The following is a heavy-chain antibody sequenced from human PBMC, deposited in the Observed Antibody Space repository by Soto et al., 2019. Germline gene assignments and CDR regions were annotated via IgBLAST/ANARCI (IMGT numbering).Heavy chain of an antibody. CDR2: IYYSGST. Sequence: TLSLTCTVSGGSISSSSYYWGWIRQPPGKGLEWIGSIYYSGSTYYNPSLKSRVTISVDTSKNQFSLKLSSVTAADTAVYYCARGVVVPAAIAGDFDYWGQGTLVTVSS. J-gene: IGHJ4*02. CDR1: GGSISSSSYY. D-gene: IGHD2-2*01. V-gene: IGHV4-39*01. CDR3: ARGVVVPAAIAGDFDY.